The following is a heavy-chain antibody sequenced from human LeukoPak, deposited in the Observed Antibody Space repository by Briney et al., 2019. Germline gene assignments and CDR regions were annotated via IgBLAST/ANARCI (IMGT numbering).Heavy chain of an antibody. V-gene: IGHV3-23*01. CDR3: ARTGYNYGTPPNY. CDR1: GFTFSSYA. CDR2: ITDSGSYT. J-gene: IGHJ4*02. D-gene: IGHD5-18*01. Sequence: GGSLRLSCAASGFTFSSYALSWVRQAPVKGLEWVSGITDSGSYTYYADSVKGRFTISRDNSKNTVYLQMNSLRAEDTAVYYCARTGYNYGTPPNYWGQGTLVTVSS.